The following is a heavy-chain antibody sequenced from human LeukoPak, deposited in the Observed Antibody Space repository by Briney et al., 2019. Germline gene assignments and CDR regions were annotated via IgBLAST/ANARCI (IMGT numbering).Heavy chain of an antibody. D-gene: IGHD6-19*01. Sequence: SETLSLTCAVSGYSISSAYYWGWIRQPPGKGLEWIGSIYHSGNTYYNPSLKSRVTISIDKSKNQFSLKVTSVTAADTAVYYCARDQRAGGWYVWFDPWGQGTLVTVSS. J-gene: IGHJ5*02. CDR2: IYHSGNT. V-gene: IGHV4-38-2*02. CDR1: GYSISSAYY. CDR3: ARDQRAGGWYVWFDP.